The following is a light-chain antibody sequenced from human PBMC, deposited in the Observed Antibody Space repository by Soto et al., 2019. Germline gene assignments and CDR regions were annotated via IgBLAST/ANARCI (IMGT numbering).Light chain of an antibody. J-gene: IGKJ1*01. CDR1: QSVSRN. CDR3: QQFKNWPWT. CDR2: GAS. V-gene: IGKV3-15*01. Sequence: IVMTQSPSTLSVSPGERATLSCLASQSVSRNLAWYQQKPGQAPRLLIYGASTRATGIPARFSGSGSGTEFTLTISSLQSEDFAVYYCQQFKNWPWTFGQGTKVDIK.